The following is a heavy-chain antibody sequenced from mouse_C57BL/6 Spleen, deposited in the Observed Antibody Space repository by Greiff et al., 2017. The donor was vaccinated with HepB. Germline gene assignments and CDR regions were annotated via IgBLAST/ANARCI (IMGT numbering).Heavy chain of an antibody. CDR1: GYTFADYN. Sequence: EVQLQQSGPELVKPGASVKMSCKASGYTFADYNMHWVKQSHGKSLEWIGYINPNNGGTSYNQRFKGKATLTVNKSSSTAYMELRSLTSEDSAVYYCARRKNYGGKDYWGQGTTLTVSS. CDR2: INPNNGGT. D-gene: IGHD1-1*01. J-gene: IGHJ2*01. V-gene: IGHV1-22*01. CDR3: ARRKNYGGKDY.